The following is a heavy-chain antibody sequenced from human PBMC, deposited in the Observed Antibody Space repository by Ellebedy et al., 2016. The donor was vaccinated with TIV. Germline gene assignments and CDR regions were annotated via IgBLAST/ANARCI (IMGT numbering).Heavy chain of an antibody. D-gene: IGHD5-12*01. CDR3: AREYHYIVATVYFDY. CDR2: ITSSSSYI. J-gene: IGHJ4*02. CDR1: GFIFSDYY. Sequence: PGGSLRLSCAASGFIFSDYYMTWVRQAPGKGLEWVSSITSSSSYIYYADSVKGRFTISRDNAKNSLYLQMNSLRAEDTAVYYCAREYHYIVATVYFDYWGQGTLVTVSS. V-gene: IGHV3-21*01.